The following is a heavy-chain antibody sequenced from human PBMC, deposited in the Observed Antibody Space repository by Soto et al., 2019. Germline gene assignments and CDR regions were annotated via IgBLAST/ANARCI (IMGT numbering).Heavy chain of an antibody. CDR2: IYGTGTT. CDR3: AGFSSGTYLFGL. D-gene: IGHD1-26*01. J-gene: IGHJ4*02. V-gene: IGHV4-59*01. CDR1: DGSISSYY. Sequence: PXETLSLTCTVSDGSISSYYWSWIRQPPGKGLEWIGYIYGTGTTNYAPSLKNRVTMSLHTSKNQFSLTLSSVTAADTAMYYCAGFSSGTYLFGLWGPGTLVTVSS.